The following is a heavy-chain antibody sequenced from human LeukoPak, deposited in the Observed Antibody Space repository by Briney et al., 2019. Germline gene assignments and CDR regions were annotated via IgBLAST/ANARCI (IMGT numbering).Heavy chain of an antibody. V-gene: IGHV3-48*02. CDR1: GFTFGSYG. CDR2: ISGSVGSSAGST. Sequence: GGSLRLSCAGSGFTFGSYGMSWVRQAPGKGLEWVSSISGSVGSSAGSTYYADSVKGRFTISRDNAKNSLYLQMNSLRDEDTAVYYCARDPKYSDSSGQRPGPDYYFDYWGQGTLVTVSS. J-gene: IGHJ4*02. CDR3: ARDPKYSDSSGQRPGPDYYFDY. D-gene: IGHD3-22*01.